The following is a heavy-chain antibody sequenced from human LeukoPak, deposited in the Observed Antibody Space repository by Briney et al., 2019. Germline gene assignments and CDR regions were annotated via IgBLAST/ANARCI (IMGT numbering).Heavy chain of an antibody. V-gene: IGHV1-3*01. Sequence: GASVKVSCKASGYTFASYAMHWVRQAPGQRLEWMGWINAGNGNTKYSQKFQGRVTITRDTSASTAYMELSSLRSEDTAVYYCARGVDYSGYDLDYDAFDIWGQGTMVTVSS. CDR2: INAGNGNT. CDR1: GYTFASYA. CDR3: ARGVDYSGYDLDYDAFDI. J-gene: IGHJ3*02. D-gene: IGHD5-12*01.